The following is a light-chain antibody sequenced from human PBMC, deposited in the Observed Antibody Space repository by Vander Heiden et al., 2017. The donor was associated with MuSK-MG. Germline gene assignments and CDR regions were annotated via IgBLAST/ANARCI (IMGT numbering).Light chain of an antibody. CDR3: MQALQIPPT. CDR1: QSLLHSNGYNY. Sequence: DFVMTQSPPSLPVTPGEPASISCRSSQSLLHSNGYNYLDWYLQKPGQSPQLLIYLGSNRASGVPDRFTGSGSGTDFTLKISRVEAEDVGVYYCMQALQIPPTFGQGTKLEIK. CDR2: LGS. J-gene: IGKJ2*01. V-gene: IGKV2-28*01.